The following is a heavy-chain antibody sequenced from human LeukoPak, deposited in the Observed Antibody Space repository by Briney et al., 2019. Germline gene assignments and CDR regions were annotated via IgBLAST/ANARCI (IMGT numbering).Heavy chain of an antibody. CDR2: INASGGST. CDR3: ARDIPLPDIVATAYPGYYFDY. Sequence: ASVKVSCKASGYTFTSYYMHWVRQAPGQGLEWMGIINASGGSTSYAQKFQGRVTMTRDMSTSTVYMELSSLRSEDTAGYYCARDIPLPDIVATAYPGYYFDYWGQGTLVTVSS. V-gene: IGHV1-46*01. D-gene: IGHD5-12*01. J-gene: IGHJ4*02. CDR1: GYTFTSYY.